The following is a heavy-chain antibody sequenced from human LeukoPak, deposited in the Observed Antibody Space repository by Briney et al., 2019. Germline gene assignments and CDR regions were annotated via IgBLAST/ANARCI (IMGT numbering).Heavy chain of an antibody. CDR1: GYTFTDSY. D-gene: IGHD1-26*01. J-gene: IGHJ4*02. Sequence: ASVKVSCKASGYTFTDSYIHWVRQAPGQGLEWMGWINPNSGGTNYAQKFQGRVTMTRDTSISTAYMELSRLRSDDTAVYYCARVRGVGATLRPFDYWGQGTLVTVSS. CDR2: INPNSGGT. V-gene: IGHV1-2*02. CDR3: ARVRGVGATLRPFDY.